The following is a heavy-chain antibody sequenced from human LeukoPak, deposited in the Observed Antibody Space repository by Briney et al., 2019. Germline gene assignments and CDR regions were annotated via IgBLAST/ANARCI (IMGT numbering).Heavy chain of an antibody. J-gene: IGHJ4*02. Sequence: GGSPRLSCAASGFTFSSYSMNWVRQAPGKGLEWVSSISSSSSYIYYADSVKGRFTISRDNAKNSLYLQMNSLRAEDTAVYYCASYPIAAARDNDYWGQGTLVTVSS. V-gene: IGHV3-21*01. D-gene: IGHD6-13*01. CDR2: ISSSSSYI. CDR3: ASYPIAAARDNDY. CDR1: GFTFSSYS.